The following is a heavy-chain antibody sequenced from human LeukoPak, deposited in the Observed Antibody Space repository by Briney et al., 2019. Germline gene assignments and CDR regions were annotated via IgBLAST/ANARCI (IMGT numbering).Heavy chain of an antibody. J-gene: IGHJ4*02. Sequence: GGSLRLSCAVSVFTFSTYWMNWVRQAPGKGLEWVAVIWYDGSNKYYADSVKGRFTISRDNSKNTLYLQMNSLRAEDTAVYYCARDLWDYGDYVFDYWGQGTLVTVSS. V-gene: IGHV3-33*08. D-gene: IGHD4-17*01. CDR1: VFTFSTYW. CDR2: IWYDGSNK. CDR3: ARDLWDYGDYVFDY.